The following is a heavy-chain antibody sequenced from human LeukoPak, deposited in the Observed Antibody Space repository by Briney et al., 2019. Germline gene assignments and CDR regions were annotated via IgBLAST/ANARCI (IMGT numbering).Heavy chain of an antibody. CDR1: GFSVSSNY. V-gene: IGHV3-53*01. D-gene: IGHD1-26*01. Sequence: GGSLRLSCAASGFSVSSNYMSWVRQAPGKGLEWVSVIYSGGSTYYADSVKGRFTISRDNSKNTLSLQMDSLRAEDTAVYYCARAFSGSYYFDYWGQGTLVTVSS. J-gene: IGHJ4*02. CDR2: IYSGGST. CDR3: ARAFSGSYYFDY.